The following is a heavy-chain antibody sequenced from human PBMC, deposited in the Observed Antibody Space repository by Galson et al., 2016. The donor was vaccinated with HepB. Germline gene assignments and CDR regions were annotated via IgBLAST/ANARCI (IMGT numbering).Heavy chain of an antibody. D-gene: IGHD6-13*01. J-gene: IGHJ4*02. CDR3: ARDPIAGAGYFDS. V-gene: IGHV4-34*01. CDR1: GGSFSGYY. CDR2: INHSGNT. Sequence: ETLSLTCAVYGGSFSGYYWSWIRQSPGKGLEWIGEINHSGNTRYNLSLKSRVTISVDTSKNQFSLKLSSVTAADTAVYYCARDPIAGAGYFDSWGQGTLVTVSS.